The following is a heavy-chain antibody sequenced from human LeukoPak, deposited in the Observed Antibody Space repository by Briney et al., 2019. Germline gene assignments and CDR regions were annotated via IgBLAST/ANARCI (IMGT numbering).Heavy chain of an antibody. CDR2: ISYDGSNK. V-gene: IGHV3-30*04. CDR1: GFTFSSYA. D-gene: IGHD3-9*01. CDR3: ASDILTGSTTDY. Sequence: GGSLRLSCAASGFTFSSYAMHWVRQAPGKGLEWVAVISYDGSNKYYADSVKGRFTISRDNSKNTLYLQMNSLRAEDTAVYYCASDILTGSTTDYWGQGTLVTVPS. J-gene: IGHJ4*02.